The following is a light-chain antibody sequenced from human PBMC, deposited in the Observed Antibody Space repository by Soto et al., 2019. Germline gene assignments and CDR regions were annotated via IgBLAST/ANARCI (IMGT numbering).Light chain of an antibody. CDR1: QSVSSY. CDR2: DAS. CDR3: QQRSSWPLT. Sequence: EIVLTQSPATLALSPGERATLSCRASQSVSSYLAWYQQKPGQAPRPLIYDASNRATGIPARFSGSGSGTDFSLAISSLEPEDFAVYYCQQRSSWPLTFGGGTKVETK. V-gene: IGKV3-11*01. J-gene: IGKJ4*01.